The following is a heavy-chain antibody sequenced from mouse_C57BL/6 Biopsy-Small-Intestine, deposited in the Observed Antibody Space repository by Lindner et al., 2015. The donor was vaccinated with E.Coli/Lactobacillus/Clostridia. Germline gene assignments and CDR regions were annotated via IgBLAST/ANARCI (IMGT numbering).Heavy chain of an antibody. CDR3: ARGRYRYACDI. D-gene: IGHD1-3*01. J-gene: IGHJ3*01. CDR2: IDTDTGAT. CDR1: GYTFTDHF. V-gene: IGHV1-64*01. Sequence: SVKVSCKASGYTFTDHFIHWVRQAPGQGLEWIGMIDTDTGATGIAQNFRGRVTMTRDTSISTAYMELSGLTSDDSAIYYCARGRYRYACDIWGQGTLVTVSS.